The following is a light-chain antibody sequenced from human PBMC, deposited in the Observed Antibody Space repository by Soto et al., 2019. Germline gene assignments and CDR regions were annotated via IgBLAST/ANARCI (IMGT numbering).Light chain of an antibody. V-gene: IGLV2-11*01. CDR2: DVS. CDR3: CSYAGSYFYV. CDR1: SSDVGGYNL. Sequence: QSALTQPASVSGSPGQSITISCTGTSSDVGGYNLVSWYQQHPGKAPKLMIYDVSKRPSGVPDRFSGSKSGNTASLTISGLQAEDEADYYCCSYAGSYFYVFGTGTKLTVL. J-gene: IGLJ1*01.